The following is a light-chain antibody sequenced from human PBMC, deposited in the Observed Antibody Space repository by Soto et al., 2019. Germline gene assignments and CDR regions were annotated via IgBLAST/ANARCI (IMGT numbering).Light chain of an antibody. J-gene: IGLJ7*01. CDR1: SSNIGSNT. CDR2: SNN. V-gene: IGLV1-44*01. Sequence: QAVLTQPPSASGTPGQRVTIPCSGSSSNIGSNTVNWYQQLPGTAPKLLIYSNNQRPSGVPDRFSGSKSGPSASLAISGLQSEDEADYYCASWDDSLNGAVFGGGTHLTVL. CDR3: ASWDDSLNGAV.